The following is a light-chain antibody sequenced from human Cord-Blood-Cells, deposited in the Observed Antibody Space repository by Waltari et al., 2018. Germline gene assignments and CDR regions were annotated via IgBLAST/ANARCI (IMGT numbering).Light chain of an antibody. CDR2: AAS. CDR3: QQSYSTWT. Sequence: DRVTITCRASQSISSYLNWYQQKPGKAPKLLIDAASSLQSGVPSRFSGSGSVTDFTLTISSLQPEDFATYYCQQSYSTWTFGQGTKVEIK. CDR1: QSISSY. V-gene: IGKV1-39*01. J-gene: IGKJ1*01.